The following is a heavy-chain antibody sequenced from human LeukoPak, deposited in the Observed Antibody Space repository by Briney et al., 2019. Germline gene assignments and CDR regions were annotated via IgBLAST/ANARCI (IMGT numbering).Heavy chain of an antibody. CDR3: ATYSSLNRREFQF. J-gene: IGHJ1*01. CDR2: IKTDGSEK. V-gene: IGHV3-7*01. D-gene: IGHD3-22*01. CDR1: GFTFSNYW. Sequence: GGSLRLSCEGFGFTFSNYWMGWVRQAPGKGLQWVANIKTDGSEKYYVDSVKGRFTISRDNAKNSLYLQMNSLRAEDTAVYYCATYSSLNRREFQFWGQGTLLTVSS.